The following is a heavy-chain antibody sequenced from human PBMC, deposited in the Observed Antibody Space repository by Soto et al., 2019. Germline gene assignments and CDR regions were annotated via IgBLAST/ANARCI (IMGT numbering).Heavy chain of an antibody. V-gene: IGHV4-34*01. Sequence: SETLSLTCAVYGGSFSGYYWSWIRQPPGKGLEWIGDINHSGSTNYNPSLKSRVTISVDTSKNQFSLKLSSVTAADTAVYYCARTPHIVVVVAARLYSWFDPWGQGTLVTVSS. CDR2: INHSGST. D-gene: IGHD2-15*01. CDR3: ARTPHIVVVVAARLYSWFDP. CDR1: GGSFSGYY. J-gene: IGHJ5*02.